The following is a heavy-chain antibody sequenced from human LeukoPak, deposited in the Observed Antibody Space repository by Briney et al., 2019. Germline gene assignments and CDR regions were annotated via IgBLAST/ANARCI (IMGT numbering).Heavy chain of an antibody. V-gene: IGHV3-23*01. CDR1: GFTFSSYG. CDR3: ARGGVPVYYYYYMDV. Sequence: GGSLRLSCAASGFTFSSYGMSWVRQAPGKGLEWVSTISGSGDSTYYADSVKGRFTISRDNSKNTLYLQMSSLRAEDTAVYYCARGGVPVYYYYYMDVWGKGTTVTVSS. D-gene: IGHD3-10*01. J-gene: IGHJ6*03. CDR2: ISGSGDST.